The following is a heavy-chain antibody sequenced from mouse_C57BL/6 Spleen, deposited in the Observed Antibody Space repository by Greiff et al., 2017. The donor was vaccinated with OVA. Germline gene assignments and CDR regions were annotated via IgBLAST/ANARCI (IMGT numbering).Heavy chain of an antibody. V-gene: IGHV1-72*01. CDR3: ARRAPYGSSYDYYAMDY. D-gene: IGHD1-1*01. CDR2: IDPNSGGT. J-gene: IGHJ4*01. CDR1: GYTFTSYW. Sequence: LQQPGAELVKPGASVKLSCKASGYTFTSYWMHWVKQRPGRGLEWIGRIDPNSGGTKYNEKFKSKATLTVDKPSSTAYMQLSSLTSEDSAVYYSARRAPYGSSYDYYAMDYWGQGTSVTVSS.